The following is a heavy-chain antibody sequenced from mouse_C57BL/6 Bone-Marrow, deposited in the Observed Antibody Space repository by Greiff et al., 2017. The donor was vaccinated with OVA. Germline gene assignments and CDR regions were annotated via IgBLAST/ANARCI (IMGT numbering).Heavy chain of an antibody. D-gene: IGHD2-3*01. CDR3: TSIYDGYFWFAY. CDR1: GFNIKDDY. V-gene: IGHV14-4*01. Sequence: VQLQQSGAELVRPGASVKLSCTASGFNIKDDYMHWVKQRPEQGLEWIGWIDPENGDTEYASKFQGKATITADTSSNTAYLQLSSLTSEDTAVYYCTSIYDGYFWFAYWGQVTLVTVSA. J-gene: IGHJ3*01. CDR2: IDPENGDT.